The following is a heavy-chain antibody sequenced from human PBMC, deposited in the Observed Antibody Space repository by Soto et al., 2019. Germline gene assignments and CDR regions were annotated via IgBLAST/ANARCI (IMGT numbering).Heavy chain of an antibody. V-gene: IGHV3-66*01. Sequence: VQLVESGGGLVQPGGSLRLSCAASGFNVSSTSMSWVRQAPGKGLEWVSVIYSGAGTHYAGSVKGRFTISIYTSKNTLYLHMNSLIVDETAVYYCASEGSGSSTSFDYWGQGTLVTGSS. D-gene: IGHD2-2*01. CDR2: IYSGAGT. CDR3: ASEGSGSSTSFDY. J-gene: IGHJ4*02. CDR1: GFNVSSTS.